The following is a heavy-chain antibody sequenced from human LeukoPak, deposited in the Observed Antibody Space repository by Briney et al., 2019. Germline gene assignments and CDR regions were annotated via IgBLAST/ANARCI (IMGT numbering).Heavy chain of an antibody. Sequence: GGSLRLSCAASGFTFRSYWMSWVRQAPGKGLEWVANIKQDGSEKYYVDSVKGRFTISRDNAKNSLYLQMNSLRAEDTAVYYCARVHRYSSAALDYWGQGTLVTVSS. CDR3: ARVHRYSSAALDY. J-gene: IGHJ4*02. V-gene: IGHV3-7*01. CDR2: IKQDGSEK. D-gene: IGHD5-18*01. CDR1: GFTFRSYW.